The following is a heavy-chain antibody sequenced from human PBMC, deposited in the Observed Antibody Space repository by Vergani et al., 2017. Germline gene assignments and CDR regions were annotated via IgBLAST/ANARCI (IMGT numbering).Heavy chain of an antibody. CDR3: AKVGRSEVAGTFGAFDI. V-gene: IGHV1-2*02. CDR1: GYTFTAYY. J-gene: IGHJ3*02. Sequence: QVQLVQSGAELRKPGGSVKVSCSASGYTFTAYYIHWVRQAPGQGLEWMGWINPNTGDAKFAQKFQGRVTMTRDTSIRRVYMELTGLTSDDTAVFYCAKVGRSEVAGTFGAFDIWGQGTMVTVSS. CDR2: INPNTGDA. D-gene: IGHD6-19*01.